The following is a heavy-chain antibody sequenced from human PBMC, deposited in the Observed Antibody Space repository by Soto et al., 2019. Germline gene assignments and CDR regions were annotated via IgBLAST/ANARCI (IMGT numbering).Heavy chain of an antibody. V-gene: IGHV3-23*01. CDR3: AGEGPCAAVTNGPHFGD. Sequence: EVQLLESGGGLVQPGGSLRVSCAASGFTFRNYAMSWVRQAPGRGLQWVSAIRPSGLSTFYADSVKGRFTISRDNSTNTLHLQMIWLIAEVTAGYYCAGEGPCAAVTNGPHFGDWGQGTLVTVSS. J-gene: IGHJ4*02. D-gene: IGHD4-17*01. CDR1: GFTFRNYA. CDR2: IRPSGLST.